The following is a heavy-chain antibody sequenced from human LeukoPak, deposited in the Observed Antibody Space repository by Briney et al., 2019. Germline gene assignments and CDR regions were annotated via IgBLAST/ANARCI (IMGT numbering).Heavy chain of an antibody. D-gene: IGHD3-3*01. CDR1: GGSFSGYY. J-gene: IGHJ5*02. Sequence: SETLSLTCAVYGGSFSGYYWSWIRQPPGKGLEWIGEINHSGSTNYNPSLKSRVTIAVDTSKNQFSLKLSSVTAADTAVYYCARGIRFLEWFRFDPWGQGTLVTVSS. V-gene: IGHV4-34*01. CDR3: ARGIRFLEWFRFDP. CDR2: INHSGST.